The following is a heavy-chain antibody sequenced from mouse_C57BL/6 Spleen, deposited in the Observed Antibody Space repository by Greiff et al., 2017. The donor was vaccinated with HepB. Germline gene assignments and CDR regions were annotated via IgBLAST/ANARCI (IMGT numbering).Heavy chain of an antibody. CDR1: GYSITSGYD. D-gene: IGHD1-1*01. Sequence: VQLKQSGPGMVKPSQSLSLTCTVTGYSITSGYDWHWIRHFPGNKLEWMGYISYSGSTNYNPSLKSRISITHDTSKNHFFLKLNSVTTEDTATYYCARRGSSYYWYFDVWGTGTTVTVSS. CDR3: ARRGSSYYWYFDV. V-gene: IGHV3-1*01. CDR2: ISYSGST. J-gene: IGHJ1*03.